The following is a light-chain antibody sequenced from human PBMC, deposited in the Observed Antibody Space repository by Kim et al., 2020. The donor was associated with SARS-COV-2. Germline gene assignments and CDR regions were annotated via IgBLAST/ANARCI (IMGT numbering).Light chain of an antibody. J-gene: IGLJ1*01. Sequence: VTRGQTDRNTCSGDKLGDKYASWYQQKPGQAPVVVIFRDNRRPSGIPERFSGSNSGNTATLTISGTQAMDEADYYCQAWDSSIYVFGTGTKVTVL. V-gene: IGLV3-1*01. CDR3: QAWDSSIYV. CDR1: KLGDKY. CDR2: RDN.